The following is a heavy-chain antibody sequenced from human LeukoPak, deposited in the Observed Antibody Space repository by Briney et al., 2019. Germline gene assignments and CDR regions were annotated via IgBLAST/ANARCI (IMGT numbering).Heavy chain of an antibody. Sequence: KPSETLSLTCTVSGGSISSSSYYWGWIRQPPGKGLEWIGSIYYSGSTYYNPSLKSRVTISVDRSKNQFSLKLSSVTAADTAVYYCARGYGSGTANFDYWGQGTLVTVSS. J-gene: IGHJ4*02. CDR1: GGSISSSSYY. CDR3: ARGYGSGTANFDY. V-gene: IGHV4-39*07. D-gene: IGHD3-10*01. CDR2: IYYSGST.